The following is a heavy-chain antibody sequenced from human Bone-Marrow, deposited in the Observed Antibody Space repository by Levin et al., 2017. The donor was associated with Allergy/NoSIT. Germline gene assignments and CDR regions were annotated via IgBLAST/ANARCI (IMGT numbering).Heavy chain of an antibody. D-gene: IGHD2-21*02. V-gene: IGHV3-9*01. CDR2: ISWNSNDM. CDR1: GFNFDDYA. Sequence: GGSLRLSCAASGFNFDDYAMHWVRQAPGKGLEWVSGISWNSNDMAYADSVKGRFTISRDNATKFLYLHLSSLRPGDSAFYYCAKDHSTLTAPDYLDSWGQGTLVTVSS. CDR3: AKDHSTLTAPDYLDS. J-gene: IGHJ4*02.